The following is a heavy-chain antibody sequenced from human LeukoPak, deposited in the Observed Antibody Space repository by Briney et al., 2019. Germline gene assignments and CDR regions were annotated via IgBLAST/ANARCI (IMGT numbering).Heavy chain of an antibody. V-gene: IGHV3-30*04. D-gene: IGHD5-18*01. CDR2: ISYDGSNK. Sequence: PGGSLRLSCAASGFTFSSYAMHWVRQAPGKGLEWVAFISYDGSNKYYADSVKGRFTISRDNSKNTLYLQMNSLRAEDTAVYYCASYVDTAIPPCLDVWGKGTTVTVSP. J-gene: IGHJ6*04. CDR1: GFTFSSYA. CDR3: ASYVDTAIPPCLDV.